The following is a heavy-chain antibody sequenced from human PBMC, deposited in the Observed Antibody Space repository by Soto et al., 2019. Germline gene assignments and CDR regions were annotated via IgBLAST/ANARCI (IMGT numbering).Heavy chain of an antibody. D-gene: IGHD3-10*01. J-gene: IGHJ4*02. CDR2: VSSSSSYI. V-gene: IGHV3-21*01. CDR1: GFTFSVHT. CDR3: ARCMGFDGSGYAFFDS. Sequence: EVQLVESGGGLVKPGGSLRLSCAASGFTFSVHTINWVRQAPGKGLEWVSSVSSSSSYIYYADSVKGRFTVSRDNAEKSLYLQMNSLRAEDTAIYYCARCMGFDGSGYAFFDSWGQGTLVTVSS.